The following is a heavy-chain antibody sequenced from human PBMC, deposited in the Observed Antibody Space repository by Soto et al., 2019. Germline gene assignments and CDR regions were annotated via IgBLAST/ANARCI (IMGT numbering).Heavy chain of an antibody. Sequence: PGGSLRLSCAASGFTFSSYAMHWVRQAPGKGLEWVAVISYDGSNKYYADSVKGRFTISRDNSKNTLYLQMNSLRAEDTAVYYCYYGGNLPLFDYWGQGTLVTVSS. CDR1: GFTFSSYA. V-gene: IGHV3-30-3*01. D-gene: IGHD4-17*01. CDR3: YYGGNLPLFDY. J-gene: IGHJ4*02. CDR2: ISYDGSNK.